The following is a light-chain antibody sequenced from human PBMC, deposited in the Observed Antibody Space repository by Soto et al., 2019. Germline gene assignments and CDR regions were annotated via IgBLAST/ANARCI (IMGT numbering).Light chain of an antibody. CDR3: QQYNSYSPYT. CDR2: KAS. J-gene: IGKJ2*01. Sequence: DIQMTQSPSTLSASVGDRVTITCRASQSISTWLAWYQQKPGKAPKLLIYKASNLQSGVPSRFSGSGSGTEFTLTISSLQPDDFATEYGQQYNSYSPYTFGQGTKLETK. CDR1: QSISTW. V-gene: IGKV1-5*03.